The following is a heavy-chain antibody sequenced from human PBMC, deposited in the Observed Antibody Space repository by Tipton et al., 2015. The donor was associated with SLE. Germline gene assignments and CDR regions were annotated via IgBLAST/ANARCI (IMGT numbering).Heavy chain of an antibody. CDR2: IFSSGDT. D-gene: IGHD5-24*01. CDR1: GGSISSGYYF. CDR3: AREAVDKDGALDI. V-gene: IGHV4-61*02. Sequence: TLSLTCTVSGGSISSGYYFWSWVRQPAGRGLEWFGRIFSSGDTNYSPSLKSRVTISLDTSKNQVSLRLTSLTAADTAVYYCAREAVDKDGALDIWGQGTTVIVSS. J-gene: IGHJ3*02.